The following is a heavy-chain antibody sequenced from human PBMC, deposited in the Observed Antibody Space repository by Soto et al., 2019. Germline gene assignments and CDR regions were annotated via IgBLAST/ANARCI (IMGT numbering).Heavy chain of an antibody. Sequence: PSETLSLTCTVSGGSISSYYWSWIRQPPGKGLEWIGYIYYSGSTNYNPSLKSRVTISVDTSKNQFSLKLSSVTAADTAVYYCAGGGSYYDSSAYYFDSFDLWGQGTMVTVS. CDR1: GGSISSYY. CDR2: IYYSGST. V-gene: IGHV4-59*01. J-gene: IGHJ3*01. CDR3: AGGGSYYDSSAYYFDSFDL. D-gene: IGHD3-22*01.